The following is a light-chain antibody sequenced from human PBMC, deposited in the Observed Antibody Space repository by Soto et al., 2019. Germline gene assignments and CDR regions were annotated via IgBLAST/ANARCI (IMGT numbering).Light chain of an antibody. CDR3: QHYGSSWT. J-gene: IGKJ1*01. CDR2: GAS. Sequence: EIVLTQSPGTLSLSPGERATLSCRASQSVSSSYLAWYQQKPGQAPRLLIYGASSRATGIPDRFSGSGSGTDFTLTISRLDPEDFAVYYCQHYGSSWTFGQGTKVEIK. V-gene: IGKV3-20*01. CDR1: QSVSSSY.